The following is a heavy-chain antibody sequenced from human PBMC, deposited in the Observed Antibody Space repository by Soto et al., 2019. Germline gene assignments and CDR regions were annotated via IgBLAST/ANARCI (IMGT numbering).Heavy chain of an antibody. Sequence: HPGGSLRLSCAASGFTFSSYGMHWVRQAPGKGLEWVAVIWYDGSNKYYADSVKGRFTISRDNSKNTLYLQMNSLRAEDTAVYYCARDCSGGSCYPSPAFDIWGQGTMVTVSS. V-gene: IGHV3-33*01. CDR3: ARDCSGGSCYPSPAFDI. D-gene: IGHD2-15*01. CDR1: GFTFSSYG. J-gene: IGHJ3*02. CDR2: IWYDGSNK.